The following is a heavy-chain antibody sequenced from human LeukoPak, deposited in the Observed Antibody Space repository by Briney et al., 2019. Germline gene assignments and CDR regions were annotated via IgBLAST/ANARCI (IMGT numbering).Heavy chain of an antibody. CDR2: VSQYNGNT. CDR3: ARGLENSGWYQDY. J-gene: IGHJ4*02. D-gene: IGHD6-19*01. CDR1: GYTFTSYG. Sequence: GASVKVSCKASGYTFTSYGVSWVRQAPGQGLEWMGWVSQYNGNTNYAQNLQGRVTMTTDTSTRTAYMELRSLRSDDTAVYYCARGLENSGWYQDYWGQGTLVTVSS. V-gene: IGHV1-18*01.